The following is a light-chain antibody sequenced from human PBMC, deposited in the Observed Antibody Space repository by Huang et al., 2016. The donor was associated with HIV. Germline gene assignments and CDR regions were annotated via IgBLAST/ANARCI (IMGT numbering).Light chain of an antibody. Sequence: DVVMTQFPLSLPVTLGQPASIFCKSSQSLVSSDGDIYLNWLQQRPGQSPRRLIYQVSKRDPGVPDRFSGSGAGSLFALRISRVEAEDVAVYYCMQGTHWPGTFGQGTKLEI. CDR3: MQGTHWPGT. CDR1: QSLVSSDGDIY. J-gene: IGKJ1*01. V-gene: IGKV2-30*01. CDR2: QVS.